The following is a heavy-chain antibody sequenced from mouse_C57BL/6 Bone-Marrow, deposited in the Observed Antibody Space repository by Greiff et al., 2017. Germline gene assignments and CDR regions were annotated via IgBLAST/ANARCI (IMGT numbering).Heavy chain of an antibody. D-gene: IGHD2-2*01. CDR3: ASSRWLPYAY. Sequence: QVQLQQSGAELARPGASVKLSCKASGYTFTSYGISWVKQRTGQGLEWIGEIYPRSGNTYYNEKFKGKATLTADKSSSTAYMELRSLTSEDSAVYVCASSRWLPYAYWGQGTLVTVSA. J-gene: IGHJ3*01. CDR1: GYTFTSYG. CDR2: IYPRSGNT. V-gene: IGHV1-81*01.